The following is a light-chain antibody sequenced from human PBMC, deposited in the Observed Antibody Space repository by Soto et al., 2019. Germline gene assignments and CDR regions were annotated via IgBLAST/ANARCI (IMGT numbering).Light chain of an antibody. Sequence: DIVLTQSPGTLSLSPGDRAALSCGASQSLSNNFLAWYQQKPGQAPRLLIYGASSRATGIPNRFSGSGSGTDFTLTISRLEPEDFAVYYCQQYGNSPQTFGQGTKVDIK. J-gene: IGKJ1*01. CDR1: QSLSNNF. V-gene: IGKV3-20*01. CDR3: QQYGNSPQT. CDR2: GAS.